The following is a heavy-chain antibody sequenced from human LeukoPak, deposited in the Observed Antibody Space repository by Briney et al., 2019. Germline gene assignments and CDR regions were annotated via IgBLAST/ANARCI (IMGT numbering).Heavy chain of an antibody. V-gene: IGHV3-23*01. Sequence: PGGSLRLSCAASGFTFSSYAMSWVRQAPGKGLEWVSAISGSGGSTYYADSVQGRFTISRDNSKNTLYLQMNSLRAEDTAVYYCAKDGYCSGGSCYSYGMDVWGQGTTVTVSS. CDR3: AKDGYCSGGSCYSYGMDV. CDR2: ISGSGGST. CDR1: GFTFSSYA. J-gene: IGHJ6*02. D-gene: IGHD2-15*01.